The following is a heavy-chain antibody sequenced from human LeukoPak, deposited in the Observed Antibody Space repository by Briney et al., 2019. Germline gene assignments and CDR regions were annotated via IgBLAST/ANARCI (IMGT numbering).Heavy chain of an antibody. CDR1: EFSVGSNY. Sequence: GGSLRLSCAASEFSVGSNYMTWVRQAPGKGLEWVSAISGSGGSTYYADSVKGRFTISRDNSKNTLYLQMNSLRAEDTAVYYCAKDGRWFGELLRLENAFDIWGQGTMVTVSS. V-gene: IGHV3-23*01. J-gene: IGHJ3*02. D-gene: IGHD3-10*01. CDR3: AKDGRWFGELLRLENAFDI. CDR2: ISGSGGST.